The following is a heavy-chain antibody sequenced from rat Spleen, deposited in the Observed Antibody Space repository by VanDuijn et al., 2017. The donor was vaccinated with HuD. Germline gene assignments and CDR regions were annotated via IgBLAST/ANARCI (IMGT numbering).Heavy chain of an antibody. Sequence: EVQLVESGGGLVQPGRSLKLSCAASGFTFSDYGMAWVRQAPGKGLEWVSSISTDGGSTYYPDSVKGRFTISRDNAKSTLSLQMDSLRSEDTATYYCARRHYGYTDYFDYWGQGVMVTVSS. CDR2: ISTDGGST. CDR1: GFTFSDYG. J-gene: IGHJ2*01. V-gene: IGHV5-29*01. D-gene: IGHD1-9*01. CDR3: ARRHYGYTDYFDY.